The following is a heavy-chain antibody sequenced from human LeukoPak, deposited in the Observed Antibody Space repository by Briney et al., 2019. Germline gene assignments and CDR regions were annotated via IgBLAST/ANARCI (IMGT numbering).Heavy chain of an antibody. Sequence: SETLSLTCAVDGGSFGHYYWSWIRQPPGRGLEWIGEFNLGGGTNYNPSLRSRLTISVDAAKSQASLKLNSVTPVDTGLYYCARIYNDSSGNHNQAFDIWGQGTMVTVSS. CDR1: GGSFGHYY. J-gene: IGHJ3*02. CDR3: ARIYNDSSGNHNQAFDI. V-gene: IGHV4-34*01. D-gene: IGHD3-22*01. CDR2: FNLGGGT.